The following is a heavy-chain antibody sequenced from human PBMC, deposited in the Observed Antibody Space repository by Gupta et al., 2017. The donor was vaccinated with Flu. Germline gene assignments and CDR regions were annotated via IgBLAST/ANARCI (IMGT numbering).Heavy chain of an antibody. J-gene: IGHJ6*02. V-gene: IGHV3-33*01. CDR2: IWYDGSNK. CDR1: GFTFSSYG. Sequence: QVQLVESRGGVVQPGRSLRLSCAASGFTFSSYGMHWVRQAPGKGLEWVAVIWYDGSNKYYADSVKGRFTISRDNSKNTLYLQMNSLRAEDTAVYYCARATGLYGMDVWGQGTTVTVSS. CDR3: ARATGLYGMDV.